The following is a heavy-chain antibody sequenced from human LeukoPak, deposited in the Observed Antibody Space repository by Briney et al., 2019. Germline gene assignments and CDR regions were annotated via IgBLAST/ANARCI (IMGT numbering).Heavy chain of an antibody. V-gene: IGHV3-23*01. CDR1: GLTFSSYA. J-gene: IGHJ4*02. Sequence: GGSLRLSCAASGLTFSSYAMSWVRQAPGKGLEWVSAISGSGGNTYYIDSVKGRFTISRDNSKNTLDLQMNSLRAEDTAVYYCAKDGRRISMIGVVRRGHYFDYWGQGILVTVSS. CDR3: AKDGRRISMIGVVRRGHYFDY. CDR2: ISGSGGNT. D-gene: IGHD3-22*01.